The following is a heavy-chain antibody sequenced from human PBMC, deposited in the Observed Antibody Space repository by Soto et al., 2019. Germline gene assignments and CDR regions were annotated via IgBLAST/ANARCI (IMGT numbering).Heavy chain of an antibody. CDR3: ASSIVVVTSLDY. CDR1: GYTFTSYA. Sequence: QVQLVQSGAEEKKPGASVKVSCKASGYTFTSYAMHWVRQAPGQRLEWMGWINAGNGNTKYSQKFQGRVTFTRDTSASTAYMELSSLRSEDTAVYYCASSIVVVTSLDYWGQGTLVTVSS. J-gene: IGHJ4*02. CDR2: INAGNGNT. V-gene: IGHV1-3*05. D-gene: IGHD2-21*02.